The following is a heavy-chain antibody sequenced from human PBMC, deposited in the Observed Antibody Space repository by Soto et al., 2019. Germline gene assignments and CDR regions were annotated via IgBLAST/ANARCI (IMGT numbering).Heavy chain of an antibody. V-gene: IGHV2-5*02. CDR2: IYWDDDK. D-gene: IGHD6-6*01. J-gene: IGHJ4*02. CDR1: GFSLSTSGVG. CDR3: AHTHEYSSSYYFDY. Sequence: QITLKESGPTLVKPTQTLTLTCTFSGFSLSTSGVGVGWIRQPPGKALEWLALIYWDDDKRYSPSLKSRLTIPKDNSKNQVVLTMTTMDPVDTATYYCAHTHEYSSSYYFDYWGQGTLVTVSS.